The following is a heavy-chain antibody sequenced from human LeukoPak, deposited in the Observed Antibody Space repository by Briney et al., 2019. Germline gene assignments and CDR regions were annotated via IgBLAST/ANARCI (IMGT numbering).Heavy chain of an antibody. D-gene: IGHD6-13*01. V-gene: IGHV4-39*01. CDR2: IYYSGST. CDR1: GGSISSSSYY. CDR3: ARHYIAAAALDY. Sequence: SETLSLTCTVSGGSISSSSYYWGWIRQPPGKGLEWIGYIYYSGSTNYNPSLKSRVTISVDTSKNQFSLKLSSVTAADTAVYYCARHYIAAAALDYWGQGTLVTVSS. J-gene: IGHJ4*02.